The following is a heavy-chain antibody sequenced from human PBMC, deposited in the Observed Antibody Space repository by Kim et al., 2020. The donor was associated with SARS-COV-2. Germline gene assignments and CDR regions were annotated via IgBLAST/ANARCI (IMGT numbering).Heavy chain of an antibody. J-gene: IGHJ4*02. D-gene: IGHD6-19*01. CDR3: AKGAVAGGIFYFDY. Sequence: AESLKGPFTNSRDNSKNSLYLHMNSLRAEDTALYYCAKGAVAGGIFYFDYWGQGTLVTVSS. V-gene: IGHV3-43D*03.